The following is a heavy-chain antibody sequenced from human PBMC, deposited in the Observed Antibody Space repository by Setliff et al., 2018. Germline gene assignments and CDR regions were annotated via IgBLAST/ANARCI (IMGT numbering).Heavy chain of an antibody. V-gene: IGHV3-15*01. CDR1: GFTFSSYG. Sequence: GGSLRLSCAASGFTFSSYGMHWVRQAPGKGLEWVGRIKSKTDGGTTDYAAPVKGRFTISRDDSKNTLYLQMNSLKTEDTAVYYCTTAPLAAASTCWGQGTLVTVS. J-gene: IGHJ4*02. D-gene: IGHD6-13*01. CDR3: TTAPLAAASTC. CDR2: IKSKTDGGTT.